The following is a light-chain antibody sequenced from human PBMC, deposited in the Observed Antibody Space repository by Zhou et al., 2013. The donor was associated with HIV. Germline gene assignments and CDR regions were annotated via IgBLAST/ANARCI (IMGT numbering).Light chain of an antibody. CDR3: QQFNSYPVT. CDR2: DAS. J-gene: IGKJ5*01. V-gene: IGKV1-13*02. CDR1: QAISSA. Sequence: AIQLTQSPSSLSASVGDRVTITCRASQAISSALAWYQQKPGKSPNLLIYDASNLESGVPSRFSGSGSGTDFTLTITSLQPEDFATYYCQQFNSYPVTFGQGTRLEIK.